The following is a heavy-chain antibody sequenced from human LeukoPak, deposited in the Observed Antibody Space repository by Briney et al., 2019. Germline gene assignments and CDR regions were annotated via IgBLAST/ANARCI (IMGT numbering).Heavy chain of an antibody. Sequence: APVKVSCKASGQSLTGYFIHWVRQAPGQGLEWVGRIDPNTGDTIYAQNFQGRVTVTSATSISTAYMELSRLTSDDTAVYFCARLGLHGSGTYYFFDYWGQGTLVTVSS. CDR3: ARLGLHGSGTYYFFDY. CDR1: GQSLTGYF. J-gene: IGHJ4*02. V-gene: IGHV1-2*06. D-gene: IGHD3-10*01. CDR2: IDPNTGDT.